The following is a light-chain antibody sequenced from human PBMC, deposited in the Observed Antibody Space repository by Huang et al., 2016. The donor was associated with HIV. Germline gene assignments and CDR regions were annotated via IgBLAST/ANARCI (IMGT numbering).Light chain of an antibody. Sequence: IVLTQSPATLSWYPGERVTLSCRASQSVGNYIAWYQQHPGQSPRLLIYDTSHRATGPPVRFSGSGSGTDFALTISNLESEDFAVYYCQQRSSGVTFGGGTKVQVK. CDR3: QQRSSGVT. CDR2: DTS. V-gene: IGKV3-11*01. J-gene: IGKJ4*01. CDR1: QSVGNY.